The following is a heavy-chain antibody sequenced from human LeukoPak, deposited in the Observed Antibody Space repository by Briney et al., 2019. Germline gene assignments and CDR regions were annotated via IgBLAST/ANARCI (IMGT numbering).Heavy chain of an antibody. V-gene: IGHV3-53*01. J-gene: IGHJ4*02. CDR2: IYSGGST. Sequence: PGGSLRLSCAASGFTVSSNYMSWVRQAPGKGLEWVSVIYSGGSTHYADSVKGRFTISRDNSKNTLYLQMNSLRAEDTAVYYCASRYYDSSGYYYSEDYWGQGTLVTVSS. CDR1: GFTVSSNY. D-gene: IGHD3-22*01. CDR3: ASRYYDSSGYYYSEDY.